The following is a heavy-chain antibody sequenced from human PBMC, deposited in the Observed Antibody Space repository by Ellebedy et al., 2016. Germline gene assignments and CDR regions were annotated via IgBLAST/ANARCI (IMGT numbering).Heavy chain of an antibody. D-gene: IGHD3-10*01. CDR1: GGSISTTSFY. Sequence: SETLSLTCTVSGGSISTTSFYWVWIRQPPGKGLDWIGEIYYSGTTSYNPSLKSRVPLSIDTSKNQFSLKVPSVTATDTAVYFCARRKLTSGRFDPWGQGRLVTVSS. CDR3: ARRKLTSGRFDP. V-gene: IGHV4-39*01. J-gene: IGHJ5*02. CDR2: IYYSGTT.